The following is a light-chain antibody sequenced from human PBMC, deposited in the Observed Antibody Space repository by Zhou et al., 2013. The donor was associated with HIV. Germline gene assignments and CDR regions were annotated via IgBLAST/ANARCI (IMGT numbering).Light chain of an antibody. CDR1: QTVNTD. V-gene: IGKV1-27*01. CDR3: QKYGNAPRT. CDR2: GAS. Sequence: DIQMTQSPSSLSANVGDRVTITCRASQTVNTDLAWYQQTPGKAPKLLVYGASTLQTGVPSRFSGNGSGTDFTLTISSLQPEDTATYYCQKYGNAPRTFGQGTKVVIK. J-gene: IGKJ1*01.